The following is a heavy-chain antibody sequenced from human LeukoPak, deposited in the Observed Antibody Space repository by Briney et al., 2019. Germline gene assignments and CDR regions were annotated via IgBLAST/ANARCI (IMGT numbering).Heavy chain of an antibody. Sequence: GGSLRLSCAGSGFTFSSYAMTWVRQVPGKGLEWVSSMSASGGSMYYPRSVKGRFTISRDNSKNTLFLQMDNLRAEDTAIYYCAKQKRSFYGSGSYPDYWGQGILVTVSA. J-gene: IGHJ4*02. V-gene: IGHV3-23*01. D-gene: IGHD3-10*01. CDR1: GFTFSSYA. CDR2: MSASGGSM. CDR3: AKQKRSFYGSGSYPDY.